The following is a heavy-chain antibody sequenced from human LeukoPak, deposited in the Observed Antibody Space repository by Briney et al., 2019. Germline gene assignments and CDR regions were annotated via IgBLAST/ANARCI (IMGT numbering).Heavy chain of an antibody. CDR2: ISSSGST. J-gene: IGHJ3*02. D-gene: IGHD3-22*01. V-gene: IGHV4-61*02. CDR3: ARGPYSYDSSGAFDI. CDR1: GDSISSGVYY. Sequence: PSQTLSLTCTVSGDSISSGVYYWSWIRQPAGKGLEWIGRISSSGSTNYNPSLKSRFTISVDTSKNQFSLKLSSVTAADAGVYFCARGPYSYDSSGAFDIWGQGTMVTVSS.